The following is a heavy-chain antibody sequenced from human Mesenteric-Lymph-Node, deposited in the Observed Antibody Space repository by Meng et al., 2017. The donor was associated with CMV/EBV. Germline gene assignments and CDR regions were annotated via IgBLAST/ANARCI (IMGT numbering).Heavy chain of an antibody. CDR3: ARGVIYSGFNYCSSTSCYRNFWYFDL. V-gene: IGHV3-21*01. D-gene: IGHD2-2*02. CDR1: GFTFSSYS. Sequence: GGSLRLSCAASGFTFSSYSMNWVRQAPGKGLEWVSSISSSSSYIYYADSVKGRFTISRDNAKNSLYLQINSLRAEDTAVYYCARGVIYSGFNYCSSTSCYRNFWYFDLWGRGTLVTVSS. CDR2: ISSSSSYI. J-gene: IGHJ2*01.